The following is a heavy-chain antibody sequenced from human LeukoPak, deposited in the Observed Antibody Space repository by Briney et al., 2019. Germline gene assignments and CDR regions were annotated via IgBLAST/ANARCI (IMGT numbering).Heavy chain of an antibody. Sequence: GASVKVSCKASGGTFSGYAISWVRQAPGQGLEWMGGIIPNFGTANYAQKFQGRVTITADESTSTAYMELSSLRSEDTAVYYWARVEGHYDILTGYQGKYYFDYWGQGTLVTVSS. CDR1: GGTFSGYA. D-gene: IGHD3-9*01. CDR3: ARVEGHYDILTGYQGKYYFDY. V-gene: IGHV1-69*13. CDR2: IIPNFGTA. J-gene: IGHJ4*02.